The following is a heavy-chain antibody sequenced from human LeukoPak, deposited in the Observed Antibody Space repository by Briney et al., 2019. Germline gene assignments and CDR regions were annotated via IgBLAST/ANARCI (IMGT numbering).Heavy chain of an antibody. J-gene: IGHJ4*02. D-gene: IGHD5-12*01. CDR1: GGTFSSYA. Sequence: EASVKVSCKPSGGTFSSYAISCVRQAPGQGLEWMGRIIHILGIANYARKFQRRVTITADKSTSTAYMELRSLRSEDTAVYYCARGGAVATIIHYWGQGTLVTVSS. V-gene: IGHV1-69*04. CDR2: IIHILGIA. CDR3: ARGGAVATIIHY.